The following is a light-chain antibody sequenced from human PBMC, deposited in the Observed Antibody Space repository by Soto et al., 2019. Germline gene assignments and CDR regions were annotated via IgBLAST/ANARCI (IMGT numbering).Light chain of an antibody. J-gene: IGLJ1*01. CDR2: EVT. Sequence: QSVLTQPASVSGSPGQSVTISCARTSSDVGSFNFVSWYQQHPGKAPKVVIYEVTKRPSGVSNRFSGSKSGNTASLTIYGLQADDEADYYCCSDAGSSTYVFGTGTKVTVL. CDR3: CSDAGSSTYV. V-gene: IGLV2-23*02. CDR1: SSDVGSFNF.